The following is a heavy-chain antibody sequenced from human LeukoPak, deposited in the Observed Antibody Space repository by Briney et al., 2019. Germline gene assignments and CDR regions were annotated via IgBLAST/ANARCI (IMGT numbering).Heavy chain of an antibody. Sequence: ASVKVSCKASGGTFSSYAISWVRQAPGQGLEWMGGIIPIFGTANYAQKFQGRVTITTDESTSTAYMELSSLRSEDTAVYYCARVRGRYCSSTSCYREFDYWGQGTLVTVSS. CDR2: IIPIFGTA. V-gene: IGHV1-69*05. D-gene: IGHD2-2*02. CDR1: GGTFSSYA. J-gene: IGHJ4*02. CDR3: ARVRGRYCSSTSCYREFDY.